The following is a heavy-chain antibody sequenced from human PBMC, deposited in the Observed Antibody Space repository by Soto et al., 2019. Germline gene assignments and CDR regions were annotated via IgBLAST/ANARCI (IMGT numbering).Heavy chain of an antibody. CDR1: GGSINSDNW. J-gene: IGHJ3*02. V-gene: IGHV4-4*02. CDR3: AREKKVVMATQAFDI. CDR2: IYHSGTS. Sequence: SETLSLTCTGSGGSINSDNWWNWVRQAPGKGLEWIGEIYHSGTSNNNPSLKGRVTMSVDTSKNQFSLNLNSVTAADTVMYYCAREKKVVMATQAFDIWGQGTMVTVSS. D-gene: IGHD2-21*01.